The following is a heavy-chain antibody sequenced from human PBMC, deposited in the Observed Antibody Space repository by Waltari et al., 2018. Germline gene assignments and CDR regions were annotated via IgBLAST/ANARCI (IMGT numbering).Heavy chain of an antibody. CDR1: GFIFTSYA. CDR3: ARGVYDSSGYYFDY. V-gene: IGHV1-3*01. J-gene: IGHJ4*02. D-gene: IGHD3-22*01. Sequence: QVQLVQSGAEVKKPGASVKASCKASGFIFTSYAIHWGRQAPGQRLEWMGWINAGNSNTKDSQKYQGRVTITRDTSASTAYMELSSLRSEDTAVYYCARGVYDSSGYYFDYWGQGTLVTVSS. CDR2: INAGNSNT.